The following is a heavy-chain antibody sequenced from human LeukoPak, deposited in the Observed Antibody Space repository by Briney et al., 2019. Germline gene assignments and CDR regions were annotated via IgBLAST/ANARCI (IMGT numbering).Heavy chain of an antibody. CDR1: GFTFDDYA. J-gene: IGHJ4*02. CDR2: ISWKGGSI. D-gene: IGHD4-17*01. V-gene: IGHV3-9*03. Sequence: GGSLRLPCAASGFTFDDYAMHWVRQAPGKGLEWVSGISWKGGSIDYADSVKGRFTISRDNAKNSLYLQMNSLRAEDMALYYCAKDTGLYGDYGIDYWGQGTLVTVSS. CDR3: AKDTGLYGDYGIDY.